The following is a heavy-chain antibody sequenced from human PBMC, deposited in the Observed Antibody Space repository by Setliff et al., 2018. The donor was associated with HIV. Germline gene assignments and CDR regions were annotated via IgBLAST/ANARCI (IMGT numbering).Heavy chain of an antibody. Sequence: ASVKVSCKASGYTFTSYHIHWVRQAPGQGLEWMGVINPSGGSTSYAQKFQGRVTMTRGTSTGTVFMELSGLRFEDTAMYYCARVGERWLQFYYFDIWGQGTMVTVSS. J-gene: IGHJ3*02. CDR2: INPSGGST. CDR3: ARVGERWLQFYYFDI. CDR1: GYTFTSYH. V-gene: IGHV1-46*01. D-gene: IGHD5-12*01.